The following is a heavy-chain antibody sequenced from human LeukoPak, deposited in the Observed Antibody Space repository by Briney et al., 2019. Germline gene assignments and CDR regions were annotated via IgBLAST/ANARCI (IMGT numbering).Heavy chain of an antibody. Sequence: GASVKVSCKASGYTFTSYYLHWVRQAPGQGLEWMGIINPSGGRTSNAQKFQGRVTITRNTSISTAYMELSSLRSEDTAVYYCARAGASGSSGWYNGYYYYYYMDVWGKGTTVTVSS. D-gene: IGHD6-19*01. CDR2: INPSGGRT. CDR3: ARAGASGSSGWYNGYYYYYYMDV. V-gene: IGHV1-46*01. J-gene: IGHJ6*03. CDR1: GYTFTSYY.